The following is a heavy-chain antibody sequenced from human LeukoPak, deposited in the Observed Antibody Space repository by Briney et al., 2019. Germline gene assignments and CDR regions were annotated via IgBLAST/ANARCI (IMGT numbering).Heavy chain of an antibody. J-gene: IGHJ4*02. CDR3: ARQSRDGSKTRGYYFDY. D-gene: IGHD3-10*01. CDR2: IYPADSDT. V-gene: IGHV5-51*01. Sequence: GESLKISCQVSGYSFINYWIGWVRQMPGKGLESMGIIYPADSDTTYSPSFQGQVTISADKSISTVYLQWSSLKASDTAMYYCARQSRDGSKTRGYYFDYWVQGTLVTVSS. CDR1: GYSFINYW.